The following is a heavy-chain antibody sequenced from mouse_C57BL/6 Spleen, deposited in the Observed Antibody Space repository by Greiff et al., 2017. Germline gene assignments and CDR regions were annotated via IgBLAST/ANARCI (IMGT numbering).Heavy chain of an antibody. V-gene: IGHV5-4*01. J-gene: IGHJ4*01. CDR2: ISDGGSYT. Sequence: EVKLMESGGGLVKPGGSLKLSCAASGFTFSSYAMSWVRQTPEKRLEWVATISDGGSYTYYPDNVKGRFTISRDNAKNNLYLQMSHLKSEDTAMYYGARDRGQRRDYYAMDYWGQGTSVTVS. CDR3: ARDRGQRRDYYAMDY. CDR1: GFTFSSYA. D-gene: IGHD3-3*01.